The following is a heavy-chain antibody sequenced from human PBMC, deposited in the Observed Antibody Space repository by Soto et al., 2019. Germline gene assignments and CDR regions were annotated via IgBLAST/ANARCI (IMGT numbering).Heavy chain of an antibody. J-gene: IGHJ3*02. CDR3: ASWAPGFWSGYYSYDAFDI. V-gene: IGHV3-33*01. D-gene: IGHD3-3*01. CDR2: IWYDGSNK. CDR1: GFTFSSYD. Sequence: QVQLVESGGGVVQPGRSLRLSCAASGFTFSSYDMHWVRQAPGKGLEWVAVIWYDGSNKYYADSVKGRFTISRDNSKNTLYLQMNSLRAEDTAVYYCASWAPGFWSGYYSYDAFDIWGQGTMVTVSS.